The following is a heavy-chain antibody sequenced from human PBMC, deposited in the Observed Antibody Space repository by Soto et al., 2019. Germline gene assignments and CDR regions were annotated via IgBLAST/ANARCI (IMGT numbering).Heavy chain of an antibody. CDR2: IDYRGST. CDR3: ATRLYHSRGYYYVPY. Sequence: QLQLQESGPGLVKPSETLSLTCTVSAGSISSSSYFSGWIRQPPGKGLEWIGTIDYRGSTSYNPSLKSRVTITVDTSKNQFSLTLSSMTAADTAVYYCATRLYHSRGYYYVPYWGQGTLVTVSS. V-gene: IGHV4-39*01. J-gene: IGHJ4*02. D-gene: IGHD3-22*01. CDR1: AGSISSSSYF.